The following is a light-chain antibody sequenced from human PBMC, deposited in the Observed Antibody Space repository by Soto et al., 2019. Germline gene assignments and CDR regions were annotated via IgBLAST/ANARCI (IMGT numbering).Light chain of an antibody. CDR2: GAS. CDR3: QQYDAWPPGT. Sequence: EIVLTQSPGTLSLSPGERATLSCRASQSVGSNLAWYQQKPGQAPRLLIYGASTRATGIPARFSGSGSETEFTLTISGLQSEDFAVYYCQQYDAWPPGTFGQGTEVDIK. J-gene: IGKJ1*01. CDR1: QSVGSN. V-gene: IGKV3-15*01.